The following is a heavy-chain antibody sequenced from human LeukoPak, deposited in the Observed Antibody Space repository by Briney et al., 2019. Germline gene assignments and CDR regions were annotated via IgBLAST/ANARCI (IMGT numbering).Heavy chain of an antibody. CDR2: IIPIFGTA. D-gene: IGHD3-22*01. CDR1: GGTFSSYA. J-gene: IGHJ4*02. Sequence: SVKVSCKASGGTFSSYAISWVQQAPGQGLEWMGGIIPIFGTANYAQKFQGRVTITADESTSTAYMELSSLRSEDTAVYYCARDIWYYDSSGYDPEMYYFDYWGQGTLVTVSS. V-gene: IGHV1-69*13. CDR3: ARDIWYYDSSGYDPEMYYFDY.